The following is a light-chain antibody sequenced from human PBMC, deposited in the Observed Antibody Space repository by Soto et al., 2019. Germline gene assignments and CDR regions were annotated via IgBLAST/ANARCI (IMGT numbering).Light chain of an antibody. V-gene: IGLV2-8*01. CDR1: SSDVGGYNY. CDR2: EVS. CDR3: SSYAGSNNVV. Sequence: QSALTQPPSASGSLGQSVTISCTGTSSDVGGYNYVSWYQQHPGKAPKFMIYEVSKRPSGVPDRFSGSKSGNTASLTVSGLQAEDAADYYCSSYAGSNNVVFGGGTKLTVL. J-gene: IGLJ2*01.